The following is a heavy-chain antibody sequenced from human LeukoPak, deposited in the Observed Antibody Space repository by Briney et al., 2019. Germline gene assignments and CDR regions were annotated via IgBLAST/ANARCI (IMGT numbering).Heavy chain of an antibody. CDR3: ASEAFCAGGSCYLQRVAS. V-gene: IGHV1-2*02. Sequence: ASVKVSCKASGYTFTAYYMHWVRQAPGQGLEWMGWIHTNTGGTKYAQKIQGRVTITRDTSIGTAFMELSSLISDDTAVYYCASEAFCAGGSCYLQRVASWGPGTLVTVSS. CDR2: IHTNTGGT. CDR1: GYTFTAYY. J-gene: IGHJ4*02. D-gene: IGHD2-15*01.